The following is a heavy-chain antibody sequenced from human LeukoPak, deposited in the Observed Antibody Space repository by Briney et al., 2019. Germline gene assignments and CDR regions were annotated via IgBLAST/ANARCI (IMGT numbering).Heavy chain of an antibody. Sequence: GGSLRLSCAASGFTFSSYGMQWVRQAPGKGLEWVAVISYDGSNKYYADSVKGRFTISRDNSKNTLYLQMNSLRAEDTAVYYCAKGPGDSTYWGQGTLVTVSS. CDR3: AKGPGDSTY. J-gene: IGHJ4*02. CDR1: GFTFSSYG. CDR2: ISYDGSNK. V-gene: IGHV3-30*18. D-gene: IGHD4-17*01.